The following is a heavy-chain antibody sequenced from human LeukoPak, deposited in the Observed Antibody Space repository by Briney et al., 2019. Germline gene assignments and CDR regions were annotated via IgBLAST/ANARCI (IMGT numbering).Heavy chain of an antibody. CDR1: GGSFSGYY. J-gene: IGHJ4*02. CDR3: ARHGDCSGGSCPTPFDY. Sequence: SETLSLTCAVYGGSFSGYYWSWIRQPPGKGLEWIGYIYYSGSTNYNPSLKSRVTISVDTSKNQFSLKLSSVTAADTAVYYCARHGDCSGGSCPTPFDYWGQGTLVTVSS. CDR2: IYYSGST. V-gene: IGHV4-59*08. D-gene: IGHD2-15*01.